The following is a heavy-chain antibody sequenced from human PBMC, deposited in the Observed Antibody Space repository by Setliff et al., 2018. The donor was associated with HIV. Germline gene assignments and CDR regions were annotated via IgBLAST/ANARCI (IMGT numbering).Heavy chain of an antibody. J-gene: IGHJ4*02. V-gene: IGHV3-11*04. Sequence: GGSLRLSCTASGFTFSDYYMSWIRQSPGKGLEWISYISSSGTTIYYADSVKGRFTISRDNAKNSLYLEMNSLRGEDTAAYYCATNFLYDILTGYFPYQFDQWGQGTLVTVSS. D-gene: IGHD3-9*01. CDR1: GFTFSDYY. CDR2: ISSSGTTI. CDR3: ATNFLYDILTGYFPYQFDQ.